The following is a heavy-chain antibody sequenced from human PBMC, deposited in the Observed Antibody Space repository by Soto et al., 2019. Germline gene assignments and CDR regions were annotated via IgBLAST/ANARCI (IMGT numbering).Heavy chain of an antibody. D-gene: IGHD3-22*01. CDR1: GFTFSSYS. J-gene: IGHJ4*02. V-gene: IGHV3-21*01. CDR2: ISSSSSYI. CDR3: ARCLYYDSSGTPPFDY. Sequence: GGSLRLSCAASGFTFSSYSMNWVRQAPGKGLEWVSSISSSSSYIYYADSVKGRFTISRDNAKNSLYLQMNSLRAEDTAVYYCARCLYYDSSGTPPFDYWGQGTLVTVSS.